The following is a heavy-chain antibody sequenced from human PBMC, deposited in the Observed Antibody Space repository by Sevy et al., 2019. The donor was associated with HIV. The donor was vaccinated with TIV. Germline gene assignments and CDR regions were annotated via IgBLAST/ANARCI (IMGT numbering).Heavy chain of an antibody. D-gene: IGHD3-22*01. CDR3: ARDRYYDASGYYYYYYGLDV. J-gene: IGHJ6*02. CDR1: TFSVTDNY. CDR2: IYSGGST. V-gene: IGHV3-66*01. Sequence: GGSLRLSCAASTFSVTDNYMSWVRQAPGNGLEWVSTIYSGGSTFYADSVKGRFTISRDNSKNTLYLQMNSLRAEDTAVYYCARDRYYDASGYYYYYYGLDVWGQGTTVTVSS.